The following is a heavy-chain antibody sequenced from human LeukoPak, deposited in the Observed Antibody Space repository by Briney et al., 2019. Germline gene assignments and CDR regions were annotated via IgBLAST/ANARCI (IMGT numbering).Heavy chain of an antibody. CDR1: GFTFSSYE. CDR3: ARTVGATDSLDY. V-gene: IGHV3-48*03. CDR2: ISSSGSTI. D-gene: IGHD1-26*01. Sequence: GGSLRLSCAASGFTFSSYEMNWVRQAPGEGLEWVSYISSSGSTIYYPDSVKGRFTISRDNAKNSLYLQMNSLRAEDTAVYYCARTVGATDSLDYWGQGTLVTVSS. J-gene: IGHJ4*02.